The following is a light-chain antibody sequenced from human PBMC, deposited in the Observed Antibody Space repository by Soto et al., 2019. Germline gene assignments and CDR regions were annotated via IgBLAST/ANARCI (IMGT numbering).Light chain of an antibody. CDR2: EVS. CDR3: ASYTTTSSRV. CDR1: SSDVGAYDY. V-gene: IGLV2-14*03. J-gene: IGLJ1*01. Sequence: LTQPASVSGSPGQSIAISCTGTSSDVGAYDYVSWYQQHPDKAPKLMIYEVSNRPSGVSDRFSGSKSVNTATLTISGLQAEDEADYYCASYTTTSSRVFGPGTKVTVL.